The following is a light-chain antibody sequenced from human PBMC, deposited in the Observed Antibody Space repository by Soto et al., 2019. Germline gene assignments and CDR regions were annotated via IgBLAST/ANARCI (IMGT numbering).Light chain of an antibody. V-gene: IGKV1-39*01. J-gene: IGKJ1*01. CDR3: LEAYSSLWT. CDR2: AAS. Sequence: DIQMTQSPSSLSASVGDRVTITCRASQSISGYLNWYQQKPGKAPKLLIYAASSLQSGVPSRFSGSGSGTEFTLPISSLQSEDFATYYCLEAYSSLWTFGQGTKVDI. CDR1: QSISGY.